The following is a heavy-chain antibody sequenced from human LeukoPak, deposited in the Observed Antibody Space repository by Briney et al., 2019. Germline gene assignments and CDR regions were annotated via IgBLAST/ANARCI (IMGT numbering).Heavy chain of an antibody. J-gene: IGHJ4*02. CDR2: IIPIFGTA. CDR3: AREGGGIVATPYFDY. V-gene: IGHV1-69*13. Sequence: APVTVSCTASGGTFSIYAISWVRQAPGQGLEWMGGIIPIFGTANYAQKFQGRVTITADESTSTAYMELSSLRSEDTAVYYCAREGGGIVATPYFDYWGQGTLVTVSS. D-gene: IGHD5-12*01. CDR1: GGTFSIYA.